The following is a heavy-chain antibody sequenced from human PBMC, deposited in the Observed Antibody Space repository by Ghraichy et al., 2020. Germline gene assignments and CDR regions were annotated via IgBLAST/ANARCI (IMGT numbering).Heavy chain of an antibody. Sequence: SQTLSLTCTVSGGSISSYYWSWIRQPPGKGLEWIGYIYYSGSTNYNPSLKSRVTISVDTSKNQFSLKLSSVTAADTAVYYCAREQMVRGPKSPNDAFDIWGQGTMVTVSS. J-gene: IGHJ3*02. V-gene: IGHV4-59*01. CDR1: GGSISSYY. CDR2: IYYSGST. D-gene: IGHD3-10*01. CDR3: AREQMVRGPKSPNDAFDI.